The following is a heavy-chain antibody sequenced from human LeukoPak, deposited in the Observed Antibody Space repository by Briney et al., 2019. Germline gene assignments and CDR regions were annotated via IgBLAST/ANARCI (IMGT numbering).Heavy chain of an antibody. CDR3: ARGVLRYFDWSPTSLLDV. J-gene: IGHJ6*02. CDR1: GGSISSGGYS. Sequence: SETLSLTCAVSGGSISSGGYSWSWIRQPPGKGLEWIGYIYHSGSTYYNPSLKSRVTISVDKSKNQFSLKLSSVTAADTAVYYCARGVLRYFDWSPTSLLDVWGQGTTVTVSS. V-gene: IGHV4-30-2*01. CDR2: IYHSGST. D-gene: IGHD3-9*01.